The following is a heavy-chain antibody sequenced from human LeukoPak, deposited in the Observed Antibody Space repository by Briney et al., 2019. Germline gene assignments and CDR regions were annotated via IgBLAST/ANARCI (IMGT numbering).Heavy chain of an antibody. CDR1: GFTFGSYW. V-gene: IGHV3-7*01. Sequence: GGSLRLSCAASGFTFGSYWMSWVRQAPGKGLEGVANIQQNGGGKHYVDSAKGRFTISRDNAKNSLYLRMDNLRAEDTAVYYCATGGDLYCTTANCLPFDYWGQGTLVTVSS. CDR2: IQQNGGGK. J-gene: IGHJ4*02. D-gene: IGHD2-8*01. CDR3: ATGGDLYCTTANCLPFDY.